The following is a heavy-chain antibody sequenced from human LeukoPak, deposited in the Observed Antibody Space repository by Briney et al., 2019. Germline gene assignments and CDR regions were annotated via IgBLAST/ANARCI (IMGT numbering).Heavy chain of an antibody. J-gene: IGHJ5*02. CDR2: IYYSGST. CDR3: ARYDREAWFDP. Sequence: SETLSLTCTVSGGSISSGGSYWSWIRQHPGKGLEWIGYIYYSGSTYYNPSLKSRVTISVDTSKNQFSLKLSSVTAADTAVYYCARYDREAWFDPWGQGTLVTVSS. V-gene: IGHV4-31*03. CDR1: GGSISSGGSY. D-gene: IGHD3-16*01.